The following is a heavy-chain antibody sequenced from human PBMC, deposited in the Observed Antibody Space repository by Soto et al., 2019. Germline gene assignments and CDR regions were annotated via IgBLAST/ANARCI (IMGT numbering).Heavy chain of an antibody. J-gene: IGHJ4*02. CDR3: AREGNGWYYSDY. CDR1: GGSITSFY. Sequence: SETLSLTCTVSGGSITSFYWSRIRQTPGKGLEWIGHISYTGSTNYNPSLKSRVTIAVDTSKNQFSLNLTSVTAADTAVYYCAREGNGWYYSDYWGQGALVTVSS. D-gene: IGHD6-19*01. CDR2: ISYTGST. V-gene: IGHV4-59*01.